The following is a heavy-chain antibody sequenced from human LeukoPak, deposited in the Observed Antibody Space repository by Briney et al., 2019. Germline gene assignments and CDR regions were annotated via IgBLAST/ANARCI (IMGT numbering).Heavy chain of an antibody. Sequence: SETLSLTCTVSGGSISSGSYYWSWIRQPAGKGLEWIGRIYTSGSTNYNPSLKSRVTISVDTSKNQFSLKLSSVTAADTAVYYCARASTTYYYGAPWGQGTLVTVSS. CDR3: ARASTTYYYGAP. D-gene: IGHD3-10*01. CDR1: GGSISSGSYY. J-gene: IGHJ4*02. V-gene: IGHV4-61*02. CDR2: IYTSGST.